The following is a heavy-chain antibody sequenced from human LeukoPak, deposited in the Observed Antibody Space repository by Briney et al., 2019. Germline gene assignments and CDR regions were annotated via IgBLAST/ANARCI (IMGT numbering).Heavy chain of an antibody. D-gene: IGHD1-26*01. Sequence: GGSLRLSCAASGFTFSSYWMNWVRQAPGKGLEWVSYISSSGSTIYYADSVKGRFTISRDNAKNSLYLQMNSLRAEDTAVYYCAREIVGATTLDYWGQGTLVTVSS. V-gene: IGHV3-48*04. CDR1: GFTFSSYW. J-gene: IGHJ4*02. CDR3: AREIVGATTLDY. CDR2: ISSSGSTI.